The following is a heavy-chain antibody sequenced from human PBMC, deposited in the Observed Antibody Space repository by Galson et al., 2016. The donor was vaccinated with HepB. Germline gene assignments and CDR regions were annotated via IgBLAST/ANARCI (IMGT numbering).Heavy chain of an antibody. V-gene: IGHV1-8*01. CDR2: MNPNSGNS. CDR1: GYTFISYD. J-gene: IGHJ4*02. CDR3: ARGRWEGVATIRDY. D-gene: IGHD5-24*01. Sequence: SVKVSCKASGYTFISYDINWVRQATGQGLEWMGWMNPNSGNSGYAQKFQGRVTMTRNTSISTAYLELSSLRSEDTAVYYCARGRWEGVATIRDYWGQGTLVTVSS.